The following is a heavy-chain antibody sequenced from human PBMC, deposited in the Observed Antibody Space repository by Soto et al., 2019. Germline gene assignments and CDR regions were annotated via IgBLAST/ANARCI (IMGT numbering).Heavy chain of an antibody. D-gene: IGHD6-13*01. CDR2: INHSGST. V-gene: IGHV4-34*01. Sequence: SETLSLTCAVYGGSFSGYYWSWIRQPTGKGLEWIGEINHSGSTNYNPSLKSRVTISVDTSKNQFSLKLSSVTAADTAVYYCASQGDSSSWYPPLDYWGQGTLVTVSS. CDR3: ASQGDSSSWYPPLDY. CDR1: GGSFSGYY. J-gene: IGHJ4*02.